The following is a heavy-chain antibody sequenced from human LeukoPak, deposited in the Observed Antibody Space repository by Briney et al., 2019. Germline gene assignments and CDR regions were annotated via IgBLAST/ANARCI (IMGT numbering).Heavy chain of an antibody. Sequence: GGSLRLSCAASGFTFSSYGMNWVRQAPGKGLEWISYISSSGSTINYADSVKGRFTISRDNSKNTLYLQMNSLRAEDTAVYYCAKYGLGSGIQVWGDFGMDVWGQGTTVTVSS. D-gene: IGHD5-18*01. V-gene: IGHV3-48*01. CDR2: ISSSGSTI. CDR1: GFTFSSYG. J-gene: IGHJ6*02. CDR3: AKYGLGSGIQVWGDFGMDV.